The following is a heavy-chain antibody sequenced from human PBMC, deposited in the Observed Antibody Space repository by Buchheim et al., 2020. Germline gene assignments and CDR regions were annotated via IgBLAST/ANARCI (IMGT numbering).Heavy chain of an antibody. J-gene: IGHJ4*02. D-gene: IGHD3-22*01. CDR3: ARDSHKYYYDSSGYPGG. Sequence: QVQLVESGGGLVKPGGSLRLSCAASGFTFSDYYMSWIRQDPGKGLEWVSYISSISSYTNYADSVKGRFTISRDKAKNSLYLKMNSLRAEDTSVYYCARDSHKYYYDSSGYPGGWGQGTL. CDR1: GFTFSDYY. CDR2: ISSISSYT. V-gene: IGHV3-11*06.